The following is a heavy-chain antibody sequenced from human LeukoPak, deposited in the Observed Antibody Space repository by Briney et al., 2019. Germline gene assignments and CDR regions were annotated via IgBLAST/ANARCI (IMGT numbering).Heavy chain of an antibody. CDR3: ARESGSYPLYYYGMDV. CDR2: ISAYNGNT. D-gene: IGHD1-26*01. V-gene: IGHV1-18*01. Sequence: ASVKVSCKASGYTFTSYGISWVRQAPGQGLEWMGWISAYNGNTNYAQKLQGRVTMTTDTSTSTAYMELRSLRSDDTAVYYCARESGSYPLYYYGMDVWGQGTAVTVSS. CDR1: GYTFTSYG. J-gene: IGHJ6*02.